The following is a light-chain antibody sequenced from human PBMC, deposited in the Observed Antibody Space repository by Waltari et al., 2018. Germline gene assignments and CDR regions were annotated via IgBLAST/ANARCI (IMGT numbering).Light chain of an antibody. CDR2: QDR. J-gene: IGLJ2*01. Sequence: SYELTQPPSVSVSPGQTASIPCSGAKLGDKYACWYQQKPGQSPVLVIYQDRKRPSGIPERFSGSNSGNTATLTISGTQTMGEADYYCQAWDSSTHVVFGGGTKLTVL. V-gene: IGLV3-1*01. CDR1: KLGDKY. CDR3: QAWDSSTHVV.